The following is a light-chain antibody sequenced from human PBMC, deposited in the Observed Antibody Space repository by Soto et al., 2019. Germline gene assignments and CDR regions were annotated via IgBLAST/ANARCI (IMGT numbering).Light chain of an antibody. CDR1: SSNIGTNT. Sequence: QSVLTQPPSASGTPGQRVTISYSGSSSNIGTNTVNWYQQFPRSAPKLLMYSSNQRPSGVPDRFSGSKSGTSASLAISGLQSEDEADYYCAAWDGSLNVVLFGGGTQLTVL. CDR3: AAWDGSLNVVL. CDR2: SSN. J-gene: IGLJ3*02. V-gene: IGLV1-44*01.